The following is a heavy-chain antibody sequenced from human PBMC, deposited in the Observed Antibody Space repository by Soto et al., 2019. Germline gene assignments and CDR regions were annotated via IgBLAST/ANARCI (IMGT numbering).Heavy chain of an antibody. CDR1: AFSLSDQY. Sequence: GGSLRLSCTASAFSLSDQYLDWVRQAPGQGLEWIGRTVNKAFSYTTEYAADSVKGRFTISRDNSKNSLYLQMNGLRDEDTAMYYCAKVGDPTTYYFHFNYWGQGTQVTVSS. D-gene: IGHD3-22*01. CDR2: TVNKAFSYTT. J-gene: IGHJ4*02. CDR3: AKVGDPTTYYFHFNY. V-gene: IGHV3-72*01.